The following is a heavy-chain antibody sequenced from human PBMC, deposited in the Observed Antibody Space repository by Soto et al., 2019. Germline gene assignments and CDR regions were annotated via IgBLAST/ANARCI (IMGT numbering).Heavy chain of an antibody. CDR1: GFTFSSYD. J-gene: IGHJ6*02. CDR2: IGTAGDT. V-gene: IGHV3-13*01. D-gene: IGHD5-18*01. Sequence: EVQLVESGGGLVQPGGSLRLSCAASGFTFSSYDMHWVRQATGKGLEWVSVIGTAGDTYYPGSVKGRFTISRENAKNSSYLQMNSLRAEDTAVYYCARAAGYSYGSYYYYYGMDVWGQGTTVTVSS. CDR3: ARAAGYSYGSYYYYYGMDV.